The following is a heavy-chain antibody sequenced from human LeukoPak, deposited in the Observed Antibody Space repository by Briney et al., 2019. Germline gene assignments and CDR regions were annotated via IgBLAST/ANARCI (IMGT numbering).Heavy chain of an antibody. Sequence: GGSLRLSCAASGFTFSSYGMHWVRQAPGKGLEWVAFIRCDGSNKYYADSVKGRFTISRDNSKNTLYLQMNSLRAEDTAVYYCARTQRGAGDYWGQGTLVTVSS. D-gene: IGHD3-10*01. V-gene: IGHV3-30*02. J-gene: IGHJ4*02. CDR3: ARTQRGAGDY. CDR1: GFTFSSYG. CDR2: IRCDGSNK.